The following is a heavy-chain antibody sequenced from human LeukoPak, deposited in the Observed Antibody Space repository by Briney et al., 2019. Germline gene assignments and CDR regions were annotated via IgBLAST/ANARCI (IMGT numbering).Heavy chain of an antibody. CDR1: GFTFGDNT. V-gene: IGHV3-49*03. CDR3: TRASAVVTQTFDY. Sequence: PGGSLRLSCTASGFTFGDNTMSWFRQAPGKGLEWIGFIRRNTYGGTTEYAASVKGRFTISRDDSKSIAYLQMNSLKTEDTAVYYCTRASAVVTQTFDYWGQGNLVTDSS. CDR2: IRRNTYGGTT. D-gene: IGHD2-21*02. J-gene: IGHJ4*02.